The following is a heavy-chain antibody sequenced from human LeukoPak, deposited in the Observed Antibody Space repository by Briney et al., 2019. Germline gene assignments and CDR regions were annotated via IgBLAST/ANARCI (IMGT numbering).Heavy chain of an antibody. Sequence: AASVKVSCKASGYTCTGYYIHWVRQAPGQALEWMGWINPNSGGTNYAQKFQGRVTMTRDTSISTAYMELSRLRSDDTAVYYCARDREVDIVVVPAATSFDPWGQGTLVTVSS. CDR3: ARDREVDIVVVPAATSFDP. CDR1: GYTCTGYY. V-gene: IGHV1-2*02. CDR2: INPNSGGT. D-gene: IGHD2-2*03. J-gene: IGHJ5*02.